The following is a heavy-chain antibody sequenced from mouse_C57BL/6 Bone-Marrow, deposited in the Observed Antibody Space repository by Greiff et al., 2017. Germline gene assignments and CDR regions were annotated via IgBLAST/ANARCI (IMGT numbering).Heavy chain of an antibody. CDR3: ARGYDYDYAMDY. V-gene: IGHV1-39*01. Sequence: VQLKQSGPELVKPGASVKISCTASGYSFTDYNMNWVKQSNGKSLEWIGVINPNYGTTSYNQKFKGKATFTVDQSSSTAYMQLNSLTSEDSAVYYCARGYDYDYAMDYWGQGTTVTVSS. CDR2: INPNYGTT. J-gene: IGHJ4*01. CDR1: GYSFTDYN. D-gene: IGHD2-4*01.